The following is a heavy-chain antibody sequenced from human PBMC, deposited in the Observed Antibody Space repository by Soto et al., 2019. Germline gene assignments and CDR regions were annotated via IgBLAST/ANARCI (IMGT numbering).Heavy chain of an antibody. CDR3: AKDPSSSTSCLCSADY. Sequence: QVRLVESGGGVVQPGRSLRLSCAASGFTFSSYGMHWVRQAPGKGLEWVAVISYDGSNKYYADSVKGRFTISRDNSKNTLYLQMNSLRAEDTAVYYCAKDPSSSTSCLCSADYWGQGTLVTVSS. D-gene: IGHD2-2*01. CDR2: ISYDGSNK. V-gene: IGHV3-30*18. J-gene: IGHJ4*02. CDR1: GFTFSSYG.